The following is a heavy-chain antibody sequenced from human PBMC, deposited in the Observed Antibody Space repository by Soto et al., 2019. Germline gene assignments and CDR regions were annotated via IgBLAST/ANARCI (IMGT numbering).Heavy chain of an antibody. CDR2: IKKDGSEK. V-gene: IGHV3-7*03. J-gene: IGHJ4*02. Sequence: GGPLRPSCATSGFTFSTYWMTGVRQAPGKGLEWVASIKKDGSEKYYVDSVKGRFTISRDNARNSLYLQMYSLRADETAVYYFASRPRGIKYRGVLDYWGQGTLVTVSS. D-gene: IGHD1-26*01. CDR1: GFTFSTYW. CDR3: ASRPRGIKYRGVLDY.